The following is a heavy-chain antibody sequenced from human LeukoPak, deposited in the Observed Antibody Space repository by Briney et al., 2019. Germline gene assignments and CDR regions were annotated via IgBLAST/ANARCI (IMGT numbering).Heavy chain of an antibody. CDR1: GGSISSSSYY. V-gene: IGHV4-39*01. Sequence: SETLSLTCTVSGGSISSSSYYWGWIRQPPGKGLEWIGSIYYSGSTYYNPSLKSRVTISVDTSKNQFSLKLSSVTAADTAVYYCARHISPALSRFQHWGQGTLVTVSS. CDR2: IYYSGST. J-gene: IGHJ1*01. D-gene: IGHD2-2*01. CDR3: ARHISPALSRFQH.